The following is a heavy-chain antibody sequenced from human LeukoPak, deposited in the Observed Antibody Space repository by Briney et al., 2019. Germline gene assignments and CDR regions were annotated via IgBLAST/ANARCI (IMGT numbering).Heavy chain of an antibody. CDR3: ARGGDFTYYYDSSGYSHRLNY. D-gene: IGHD3-22*01. CDR1: GYTFTGYY. CDR2: INPNSGGT. Sequence: ASVKVSCKASGYTFTGYYMHWVRQAPGQGLEWMGWINPNSGGTNYAQKFQGSVTMTRDTSISTAYMELSRLRSDDTAVYYCARGGDFTYYYDSSGYSHRLNYWGQGTLVTVSS. J-gene: IGHJ4*02. V-gene: IGHV1-2*02.